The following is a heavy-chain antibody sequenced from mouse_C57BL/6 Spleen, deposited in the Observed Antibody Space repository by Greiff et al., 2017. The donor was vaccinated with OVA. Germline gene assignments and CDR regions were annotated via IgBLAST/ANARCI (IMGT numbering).Heavy chain of an antibody. CDR1: GYTFTSYW. CDR2: IHPNSGST. Sequence: VQLQQSGAELVKPGASVKLSCKASGYTFTSYWMHWVKQRPGQGLEWIGMIHPNSGSTNYNEKFKSKATLTVDKSSSTAYMQLSSLTSEDSAVYYCHYYYGSSYGGFFAYWGQGTLVTVSA. V-gene: IGHV1-64*01. D-gene: IGHD1-1*01. CDR3: HYYYGSSYGGFFAY. J-gene: IGHJ3*01.